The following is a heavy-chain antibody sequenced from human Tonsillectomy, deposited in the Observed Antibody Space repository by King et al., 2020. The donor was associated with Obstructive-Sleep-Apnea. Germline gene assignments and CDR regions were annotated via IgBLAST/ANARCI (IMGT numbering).Heavy chain of an antibody. Sequence: ITLKESGPPLVKPTQTLTLTCTFSGFLLNTNGVAVGWIRQPPGETLEWLALIYWDDDKRYSPSLKSRLTITKDTSKNQVVLTMTNMDPVDTATYFCAHSLPKNGYVYDYFDYWGQGTLVTVSS. V-gene: IGHV2-5*02. CDR2: IYWDDDK. J-gene: IGHJ4*02. CDR3: AHSLPKNGYVYDYFDY. D-gene: IGHD5-12*01. CDR1: GFLLNTNGVA.